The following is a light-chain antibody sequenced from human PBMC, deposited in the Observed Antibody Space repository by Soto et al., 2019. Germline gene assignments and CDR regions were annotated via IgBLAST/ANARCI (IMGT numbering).Light chain of an antibody. Sequence: AIQMTQSPSSLSASVGDRVTITCRASQGIRNDLDWYQQKPGKAPKLLIYATSNLQSGVPSRFSGSGSGTDFTLTISSLQPVDFATYYCLQDYNYPYTFGQGTKLEIK. V-gene: IGKV1-6*01. CDR2: ATS. CDR1: QGIRND. J-gene: IGKJ2*01. CDR3: LQDYNYPYT.